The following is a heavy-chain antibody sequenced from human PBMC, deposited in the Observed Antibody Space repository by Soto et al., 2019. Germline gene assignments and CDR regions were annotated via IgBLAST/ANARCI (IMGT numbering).Heavy chain of an antibody. CDR2: IWYDGTKK. J-gene: IGHJ4*01. CDR1: GFSFSNYG. V-gene: IGHV3-33*01. Sequence: LRLSCAASGFSFSNYGMHWVRQAPGKGLEWVAVIWYDGTKKYYADSAKGRFTISRDNSKNTLYLQMNSLRVEDTAVYYCARDYCGGDCSHIAYWGHGTLVTVSS. CDR3: ARDYCGGDCSHIAY. D-gene: IGHD2-21*02.